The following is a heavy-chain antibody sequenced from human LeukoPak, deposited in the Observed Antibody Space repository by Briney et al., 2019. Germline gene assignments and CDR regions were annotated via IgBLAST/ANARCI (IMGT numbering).Heavy chain of an antibody. D-gene: IGHD6-13*01. CDR1: GYSFISYG. CDR3: AIAAAGTAGYDAFDI. Sequence: ASVKVSCKASGYSFISYGISWVRQAPGQGLEWMGWISAYNGNTNYAQKLQGRVTMTTDTSTNTAYMELRSLRSDDTAVYYCAIAAAGTAGYDAFDIWGQGTMVTVSS. J-gene: IGHJ3*02. V-gene: IGHV1-18*01. CDR2: ISAYNGNT.